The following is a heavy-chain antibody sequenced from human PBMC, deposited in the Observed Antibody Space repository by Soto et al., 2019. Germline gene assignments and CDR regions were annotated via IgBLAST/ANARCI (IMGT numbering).Heavy chain of an antibody. J-gene: IGHJ4*02. CDR2: IYWDDDK. Sequence: QITLKESGPTLVKPTQTLTLTCTFSGFSLSTSGVGVGWIRQPPGKALEWLALIYWDDDKRYSPSLKSRLTNTKDTSKTQVVLTMTNMDPVDTATYYCAHWYYYDSSGYYRYYFDYWGQGTLVTVSS. CDR3: AHWYYYDSSGYYRYYFDY. V-gene: IGHV2-5*02. D-gene: IGHD3-22*01. CDR1: GFSLSTSGVG.